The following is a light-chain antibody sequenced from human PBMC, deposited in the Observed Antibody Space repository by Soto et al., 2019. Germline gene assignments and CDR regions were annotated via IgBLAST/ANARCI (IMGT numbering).Light chain of an antibody. CDR2: DAS. V-gene: IGKV1-17*01. CDR3: QQYNNWPPLT. CDR1: QGIRND. J-gene: IGKJ4*01. Sequence: DIQMTQSPSSLSASVGDRVTITCRASQGIRNDLGWYQQKPGKAPKFLIYDASNLQSGVPSRFSGGGSGTEFTLTISSLQSEDFAVYYCQQYNNWPPLTFGGGTKVDIK.